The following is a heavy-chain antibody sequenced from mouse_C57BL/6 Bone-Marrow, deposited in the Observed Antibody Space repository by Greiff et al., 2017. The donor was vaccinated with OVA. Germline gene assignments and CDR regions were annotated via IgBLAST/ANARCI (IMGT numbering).Heavy chain of an antibody. J-gene: IGHJ3*01. Sequence: QVQLQQSGAELVRPGASVTLSCKASGYTFTDYEMHWVKQTPVHGLEWIGAIDPETGGTAYNQKFKGKAILTADKSSSTAYMELRSLTSEDSAVYYGTRSVTGAWFAYWGQGTLVTVSA. V-gene: IGHV1-15*01. CDR3: TRSVTGAWFAY. CDR2: IDPETGGT. D-gene: IGHD2-2*01. CDR1: GYTFTDYE.